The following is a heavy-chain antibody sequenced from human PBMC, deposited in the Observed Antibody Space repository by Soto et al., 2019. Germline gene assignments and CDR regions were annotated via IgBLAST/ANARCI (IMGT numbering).Heavy chain of an antibody. CDR2: VNPSGGHT. J-gene: IGHJ4*02. D-gene: IGHD2-21*02. CDR3: ARGGHVVVVTAALDY. CDR1: GDTFTDYY. Sequence: QVQLVQSGAEVKKPGASVKVSCKASGDTFTDYYIHWVRQAPGQGLEWMGTVNPSGGHTTYAQHFLGRMTMTRDTSTSTLYMELISLTSEDTAVYYYARGGHVVVVTAALDYWGQGTLVTVSS. V-gene: IGHV1-46*01.